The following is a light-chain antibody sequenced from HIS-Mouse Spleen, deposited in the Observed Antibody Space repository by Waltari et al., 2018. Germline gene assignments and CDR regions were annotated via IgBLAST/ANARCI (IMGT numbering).Light chain of an antibody. Sequence: QSALTQPPSASGSPGQSVTISCTGTSSDVGGYNYVPWYQQHPGKAPKLMIYEVSKRPSGVPDRCSGSKSGNTASLTVSGLQAEDEADYYCSSYAGSNNVVFGGGTKLTVL. J-gene: IGLJ2*01. CDR2: EVS. V-gene: IGLV2-8*01. CDR1: SSDVGGYNY. CDR3: SSYAGSNNVV.